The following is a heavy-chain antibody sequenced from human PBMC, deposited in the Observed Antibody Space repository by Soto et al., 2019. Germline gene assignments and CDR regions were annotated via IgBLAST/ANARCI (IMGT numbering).Heavy chain of an antibody. Sequence: QVQLQESGPGLVKPSETLSLTCTVSGGSISSYYWSWIRQPPGKGLEWIGYIYYSGSTNYNPSLKSRVTISVDTSKNQFSLKLSSVTAADTAVYYCARDRYCSGGSCYSSWETAGYDYWGQGTLVTVSS. CDR3: ARDRYCSGGSCYSSWETAGYDY. D-gene: IGHD2-15*01. CDR1: GGSISSYY. J-gene: IGHJ4*02. V-gene: IGHV4-59*01. CDR2: IYYSGST.